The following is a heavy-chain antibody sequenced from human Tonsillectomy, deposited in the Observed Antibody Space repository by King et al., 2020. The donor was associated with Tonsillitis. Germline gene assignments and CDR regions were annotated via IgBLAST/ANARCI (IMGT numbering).Heavy chain of an antibody. V-gene: IGHV5-51*03. J-gene: IGHJ4*02. Sequence: QLVQSGAEVKKPGESLKISCKGSGYSFTNYWIGWVRQMPGKGLEWMGIIYPDDSDTRYSPSFQGQVTISADKSINTAYLQWSSLKASDTAMYYCARQVVVDAAPFDYWGQGTLVTVSS. CDR1: GYSFTNYW. CDR3: ARQVVVDAAPFDY. CDR2: IYPDDSDT. D-gene: IGHD2-15*01.